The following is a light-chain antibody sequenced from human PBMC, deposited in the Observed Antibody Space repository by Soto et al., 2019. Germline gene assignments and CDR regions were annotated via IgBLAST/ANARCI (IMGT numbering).Light chain of an antibody. V-gene: IGKV3-20*01. CDR3: QQFGSSPPYT. CDR1: QSVDSSY. J-gene: IGKJ2*01. CDR2: SAS. Sequence: EIVLTQSPGTLSLSPGERATLSCRASQSVDSSYLAWYQQKPGQAPRLLIYSASSRATGIPDRFSGSGSGTDFTLTISRLEPEDSAVYYCQQFGSSPPYTFGQGTKLEIK.